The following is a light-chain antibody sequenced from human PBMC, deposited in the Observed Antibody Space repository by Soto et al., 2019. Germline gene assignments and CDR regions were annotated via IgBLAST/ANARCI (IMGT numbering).Light chain of an antibody. CDR3: QQYNKYPYT. CDR2: DAS. J-gene: IGKJ2*01. Sequence: DIQMTQSPSTLSASVGDRVTITCRAGQSISSWLAGYQQKPGKAPKLLIYDASTLESGVPSRFSGSGSGTEFTLTSSSVQPDDFATYYCQQYNKYPYTFVHGTKLEIK. CDR1: QSISSW. V-gene: IGKV1-5*01.